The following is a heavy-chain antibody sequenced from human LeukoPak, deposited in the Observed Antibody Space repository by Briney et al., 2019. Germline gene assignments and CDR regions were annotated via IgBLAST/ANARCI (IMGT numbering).Heavy chain of an antibody. CDR1: GFTFSSYG. J-gene: IGHJ6*02. Sequence: GGSLRLSCAASGFTFSSYGMHWVRQAPGKGLEWVAVIWYDGSNKYYADSVKGRFTISRDNSKNTLYLQMNSLRAEDTAVYYCASGLVVVTATPYYYGMDVWGQGTTVTVSS. CDR3: ASGLVVVTATPYYYGMDV. V-gene: IGHV3-33*01. CDR2: IWYDGSNK. D-gene: IGHD2-21*02.